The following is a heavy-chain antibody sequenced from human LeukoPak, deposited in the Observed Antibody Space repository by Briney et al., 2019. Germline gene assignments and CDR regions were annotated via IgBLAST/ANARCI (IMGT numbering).Heavy chain of an antibody. D-gene: IGHD3-9*01. CDR1: GYTFSSYG. J-gene: IGHJ4*02. CDR2: ISAHNGNT. Sequence: ASVKVSCKASGYTFSSYGLSWVRQAPGQGLEWMGWISAHNGNTNYAQRFQGRLTMTTDTSTSTAYMELRSLRSDDTAVYYCARALTDYDILTGYHYYFDYWGQGTLVTVSS. V-gene: IGHV1-18*01. CDR3: ARALTDYDILTGYHYYFDY.